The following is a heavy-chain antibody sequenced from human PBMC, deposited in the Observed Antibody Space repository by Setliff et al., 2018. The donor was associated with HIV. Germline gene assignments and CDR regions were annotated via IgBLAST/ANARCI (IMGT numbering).Heavy chain of an antibody. CDR3: AGHFYYSGSGIWAGLDS. V-gene: IGHV4-61*02. CDR1: GGSISSGSHY. CDR2: LDTSGST. Sequence: SETLSLTCTVSGGSISSGSHYWSWIRQPAGKGLEWIGRLDTSGSTNYNPSLKRRVAISVDTSKNQFSVKLSSVTVADTAVYYCAGHFYYSGSGIWAGLDSWGQGTLVTVSS. J-gene: IGHJ4*02. D-gene: IGHD3-10*01.